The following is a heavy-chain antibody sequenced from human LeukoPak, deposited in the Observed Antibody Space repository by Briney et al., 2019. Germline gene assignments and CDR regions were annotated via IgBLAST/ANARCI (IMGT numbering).Heavy chain of an antibody. CDR1: GFTFTNYY. V-gene: IGHV1-46*01. J-gene: IGHJ4*02. CDR2: INPSGSST. Sequence: ASVKVSCKASGFTFTNYYMHWVRQAPGQGLEWMGLINPSGSSTNYAQQFRGRVTMTRDPATTTDYMTLSSLRSEDTAVYYCAREESGGYFDYGGQGPLVTVSS. D-gene: IGHD2-8*02. CDR3: AREESGGYFDY.